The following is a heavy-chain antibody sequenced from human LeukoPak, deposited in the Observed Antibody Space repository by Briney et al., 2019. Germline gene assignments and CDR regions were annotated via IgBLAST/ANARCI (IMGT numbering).Heavy chain of an antibody. CDR3: ARGSNYDFWSGCSHGRGNWFDP. CDR1: GFTFSSYS. J-gene: IGHJ5*02. V-gene: IGHV3-21*01. CDR2: ISSSSSYI. Sequence: PGGSLRLSCAASGFTFSSYSMNWVRQAPGKGLEWVSSISSSSSYIYYADSVKGRFTISRDNAKNSLYLQMNSLRAEDTAVYYCARGSNYDFWSGCSHGRGNWFDPWGQGTLVTVSS. D-gene: IGHD3-3*01.